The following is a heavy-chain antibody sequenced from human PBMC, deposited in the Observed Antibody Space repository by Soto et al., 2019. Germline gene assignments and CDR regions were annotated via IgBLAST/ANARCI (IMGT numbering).Heavy chain of an antibody. CDR1: GFTFSSAA. CDR3: AKSLDIHYKNWFDP. Sequence: QIVESGGSLVQPGGSLRLSCVAAGFTFSSAAMNWVRQAPGKGLEWVSIISDTGTRTHYADSVKGRFTISRDNSKNTLYLDMNSLRAEDTAVYNCAKSLDIHYKNWFDPWGHSTLVTVSS. D-gene: IGHD4-4*01. CDR2: ISDTGTRT. V-gene: IGHV3-23*04. J-gene: IGHJ5*02.